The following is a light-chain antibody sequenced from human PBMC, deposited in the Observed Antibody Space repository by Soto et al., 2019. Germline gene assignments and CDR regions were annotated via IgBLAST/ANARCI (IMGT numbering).Light chain of an antibody. CDR1: QTVSNN. J-gene: IGKJ2*01. V-gene: IGKV3-15*01. CDR3: QQYNACPLT. Sequence: EVVVTQAPSTLSVSLGQRATLSCRTSQTVSNNLAWYRQKPGQAPSLLIYGISTRATGLPARFSGAGSGTEVTLTISSMQSEDSAVYYCQQYNACPLTFGQGTKLEIK. CDR2: GIS.